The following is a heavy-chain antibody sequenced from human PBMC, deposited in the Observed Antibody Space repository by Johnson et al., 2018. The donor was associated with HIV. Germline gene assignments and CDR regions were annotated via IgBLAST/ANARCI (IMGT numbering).Heavy chain of an antibody. CDR1: GFTFSSYA. V-gene: IGHV3-64*01. J-gene: IGHJ3*02. CDR2: ISSNGGST. Sequence: VQLVESGGGVVQPGGSLRLSCAASGFTFSSYAMHWVRQAPGKGLEYVSAISSNGGSTYYANSVKGRFTISRDNSKNTLYLQMGSLRAEDMAVYYCARLRRGFDIWGQGTMVTVSS. CDR3: ARLRRGFDI.